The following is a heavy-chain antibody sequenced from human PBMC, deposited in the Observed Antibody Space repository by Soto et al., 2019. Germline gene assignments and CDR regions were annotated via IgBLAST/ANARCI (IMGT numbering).Heavy chain of an antibody. V-gene: IGHV4-39*01. Sequence: SEALSLTCTVSGGSISSSSYYWGWIRQPPGKGQEWIASIYYSGSTYYNPSLKSRVTISVDTSKNQFSLKLSSVTAADTAVYYCARHRGYYDILTGYYTELNFDYWGQGTLVTVSS. CDR2: IYYSGST. CDR3: ARHRGYYDILTGYYTELNFDY. J-gene: IGHJ4*02. CDR1: GGSISSSSYY. D-gene: IGHD3-9*01.